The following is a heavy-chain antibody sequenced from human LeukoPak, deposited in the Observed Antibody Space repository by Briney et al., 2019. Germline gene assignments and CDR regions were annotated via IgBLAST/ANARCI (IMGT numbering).Heavy chain of an antibody. V-gene: IGHV4-59*01. J-gene: IGHJ6*02. CDR3: ARRFYFDSSGSRYYVMDL. D-gene: IGHD3-22*01. CDR2: IYYSGST. Sequence: SEALSLPCTVAGGAISSYYWSWIRRPPGKGVEWRGPIYYSGSTNYNPSLKRRVTISVGPSKNPFCLKLSSVTAADTAVYYCARRFYFDSSGSRYYVMDLWGQGTTVTVSS. CDR1: GGAISSYY.